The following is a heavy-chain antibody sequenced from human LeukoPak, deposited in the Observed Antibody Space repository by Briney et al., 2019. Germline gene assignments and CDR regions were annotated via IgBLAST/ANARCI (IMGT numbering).Heavy chain of an antibody. CDR2: ISGSGGST. J-gene: IGHJ6*02. CDR3: AKFGSSARPYCYYYGMDV. Sequence: PGGSLRLSCAASGFTFSNYAMHWVRQAPGKGLEWVSAISGSGGSTYYADSVKGRFTISRDNSKNTLYLQMNSLRAEDTAVYYCAKFGSSARPYCYYYGMDVWGQGTTVTVSS. CDR1: GFTFSNYA. V-gene: IGHV3-23*01. D-gene: IGHD6-25*01.